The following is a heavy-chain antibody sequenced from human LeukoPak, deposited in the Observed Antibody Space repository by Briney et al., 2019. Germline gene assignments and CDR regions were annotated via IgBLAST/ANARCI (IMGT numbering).Heavy chain of an antibody. Sequence: GGSLRLSCAASGFTFSSYGMHWVRQAPGKGLEWVAVISYDGSNKYYADSVKGRFTISRDNSKNTLYLQMNSLRAEDTAVYYCAKSGGWRFGELFPHLDYWGQGTLVTVSS. V-gene: IGHV3-30*18. D-gene: IGHD3-10*01. CDR2: ISYDGSNK. CDR1: GFTFSSYG. CDR3: AKSGGWRFGELFPHLDY. J-gene: IGHJ4*02.